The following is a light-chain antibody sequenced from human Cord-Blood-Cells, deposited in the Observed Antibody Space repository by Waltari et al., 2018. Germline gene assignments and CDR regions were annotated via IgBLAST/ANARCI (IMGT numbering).Light chain of an antibody. V-gene: IGLV1-47*02. CDR2: SNN. CDR3: AAWDDSLSAVV. Sequence: QSVLTQPPSASGTPGQRVTISCSGSSSNIGSNYVYWYQQLPGTAPKLLIYSNNQRPSGVPYRFSGSKSGTSASLAISGLRSEDEADYYCAAWDDSLSAVVFGGGTKLTVL. J-gene: IGLJ2*01. CDR1: SSNIGSNY.